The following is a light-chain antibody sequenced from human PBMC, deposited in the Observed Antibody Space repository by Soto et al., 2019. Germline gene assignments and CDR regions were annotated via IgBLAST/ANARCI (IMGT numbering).Light chain of an antibody. V-gene: IGKV3-20*01. CDR2: GAS. J-gene: IGKJ4*01. CDR3: HQYGTSFT. Sequence: EIVLTQSPGTLSLSPGERATLSCRASQSVSSSCLAWYQQKPGQAPRLLIYGASSRATGIPDGFSGSGSGTDFALTISRLEPEDFAVYYCHQYGTSFTFGGETKVDIK. CDR1: QSVSSSC.